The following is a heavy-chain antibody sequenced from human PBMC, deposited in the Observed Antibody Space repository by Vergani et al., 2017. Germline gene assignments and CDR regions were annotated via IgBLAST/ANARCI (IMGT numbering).Heavy chain of an antibody. CDR2: ISGPGLST. CDR3: AKVADNHYYYYYMDV. D-gene: IGHD1-1*01. V-gene: IGHV3-23*01. J-gene: IGHJ6*03. CDR1: GFTFSNSA. Sequence: EVHLLESGGGLVQSGGSLRLSCAASGFTFSNSAVSWVRQAPGRGLAWVSSISGPGLSTYYADSVKGRFTISRDNSKNTLYLQMNSLRAEDTAVYYCAKVADNHYYYYYMDVWGKGTTVTVSS.